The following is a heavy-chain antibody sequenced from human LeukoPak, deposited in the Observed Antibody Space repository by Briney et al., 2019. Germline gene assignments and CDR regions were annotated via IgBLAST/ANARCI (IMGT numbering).Heavy chain of an antibody. D-gene: IGHD3-10*01. Sequence: ASVKVSCKASGYTFTNYAVHWVRQAPGQRLEWMGWINGGNGNTKYSQEFQGRVAITRDTSATTAYMELRSLRSEDMAVYYCARGQARKHFYGSGTFYNREDDAFDIWGQGTMVTVSS. V-gene: IGHV1-3*03. J-gene: IGHJ3*02. CDR2: INGGNGNT. CDR1: GYTFTNYA. CDR3: ARGQARKHFYGSGTFYNREDDAFDI.